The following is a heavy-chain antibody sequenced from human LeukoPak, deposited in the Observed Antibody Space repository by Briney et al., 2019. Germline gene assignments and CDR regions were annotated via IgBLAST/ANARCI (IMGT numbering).Heavy chain of an antibody. Sequence: EPGGSLRLSCAASGFTFSSYAMSWVRQAPGKGPEWVSAISGSGGSTYYADSVKGRFTISRDNSKNTLYLQMNSLRAEDTAVYYCAKSTAVAGEFDYWGQGTLVTVSS. V-gene: IGHV3-23*01. CDR2: ISGSGGST. CDR3: AKSTAVAGEFDY. J-gene: IGHJ4*02. CDR1: GFTFSSYA. D-gene: IGHD6-19*01.